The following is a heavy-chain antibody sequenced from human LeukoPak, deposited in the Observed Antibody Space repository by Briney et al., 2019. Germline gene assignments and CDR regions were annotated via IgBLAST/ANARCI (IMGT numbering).Heavy chain of an antibody. J-gene: IGHJ4*02. CDR1: GFTFSSNA. CDR3: ARESSRYHTIDY. V-gene: IGHV3-64*01. CDR2: ISSIGGGT. D-gene: IGHD6-13*01. Sequence: PGGSLRLSCAASGFTFSSNATHWVRQAPGKGLEYASAISSIGGGTYYANSVKDRFTISRDNSKNTLYLQMGSLRAEDMAVYYCARESSRYHTIDYWGQGTLVTVSS.